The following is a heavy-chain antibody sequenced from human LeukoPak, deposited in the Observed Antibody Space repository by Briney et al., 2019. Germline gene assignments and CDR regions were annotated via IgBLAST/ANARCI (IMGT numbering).Heavy chain of an antibody. CDR3: ARRGGYYGSGRTYWFDP. CDR1: GGSISDSSYY. J-gene: IGHJ5*02. CDR2: IFYSGSA. V-gene: IGHV4-39*01. D-gene: IGHD3-10*01. Sequence: SETLSLTCTVSGGSISDSSYYWGWLRQPPGKGLEWIGTIFYSGSAYYSPSLKSRVTMFVDTSKNQFSLKLSSVTAADTAVYYCARRGGYYGSGRTYWFDPWGLGTLVTVSS.